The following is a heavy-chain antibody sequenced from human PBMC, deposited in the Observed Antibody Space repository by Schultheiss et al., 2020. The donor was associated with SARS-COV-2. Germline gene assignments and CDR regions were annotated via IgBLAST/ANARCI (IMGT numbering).Heavy chain of an antibody. CDR2: IYTSGSI. J-gene: IGHJ4*02. Sequence: SETLSLTCTVSGGSISSGSYYWSWIRQPAGKGLEWIGRIYTSGSINYNPSLKSRVTMSVDTSKNQFSLKLSSVTAADTAVYYCARERLGYCTGGSCQYYFDYWGQGTRVTVSS. D-gene: IGHD2-15*01. CDR1: GGSISSGSYY. CDR3: ARERLGYCTGGSCQYYFDY. V-gene: IGHV4-61*02.